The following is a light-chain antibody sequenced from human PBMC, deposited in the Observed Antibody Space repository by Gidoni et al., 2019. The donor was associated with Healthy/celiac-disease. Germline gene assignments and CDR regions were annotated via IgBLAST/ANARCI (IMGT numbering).Light chain of an antibody. V-gene: IGKV3-20*01. CDR3: QQYGSFSLT. J-gene: IGKJ4*01. CDR1: QSVSSSY. Sequence: IVLTQSPGTLSLSPGKRATLSCRASQSVSSSYLAWYQQKPGQAPRRLIYGASSRATGIPDRFSGSGSGTDFTLTISRLEPEDFAVYYCQQYGSFSLTFGGGTKVEIK. CDR2: GAS.